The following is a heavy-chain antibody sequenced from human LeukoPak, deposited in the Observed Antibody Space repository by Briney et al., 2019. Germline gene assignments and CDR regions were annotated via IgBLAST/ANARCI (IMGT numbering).Heavy chain of an antibody. Sequence: SETLSLTCTVSGGSISSYYWSWIRQPPGKGLEWIGEINHSGSTNYNPSLKSRVTISVDTSKNQFSLKLSSVTAADTAVYYCARGTQRGATVTTGINWFDPWGQGTLVTVSS. CDR3: ARGTQRGATVTTGINWFDP. CDR2: INHSGST. V-gene: IGHV4-34*01. D-gene: IGHD4-11*01. CDR1: GGSISSYY. J-gene: IGHJ5*02.